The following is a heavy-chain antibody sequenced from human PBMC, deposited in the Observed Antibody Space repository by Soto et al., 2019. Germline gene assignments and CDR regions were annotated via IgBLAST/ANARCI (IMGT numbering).Heavy chain of an antibody. CDR2: IYSGGST. V-gene: IGHV3-53*01. CDR1: GFTPTTNY. CDR3: ATVASRTYYYYGMDV. D-gene: IGHD6-6*01. J-gene: IGHJ6*02. Sequence: PGGSLRLSCAASGFTPTTNYMSWVRQAPGKGLEWVSVIYSGGSTYYAGSVKGLVTIDREYSKYTLYLEMNRLRAEDTVVYYCATVASRTYYYYGMDVWGQGTTVTVSS.